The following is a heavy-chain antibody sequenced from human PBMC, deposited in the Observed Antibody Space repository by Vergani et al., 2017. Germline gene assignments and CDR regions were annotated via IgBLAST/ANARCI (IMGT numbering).Heavy chain of an antibody. J-gene: IGHJ4*02. Sequence: QVQLVESGGGVVQPGRSLRLSCAASGFTFSNYGMHWVRQAPGKGLEWVAVIWYDGSNKYYADSVKGRFTISGDNSKNTLYLQMNSLRAEDTAVYYCARDDSSSWYYFDYWGQGTLVTVSS. D-gene: IGHD6-13*01. CDR2: IWYDGSNK. CDR1: GFTFSNYG. V-gene: IGHV3-33*01. CDR3: ARDDSSSWYYFDY.